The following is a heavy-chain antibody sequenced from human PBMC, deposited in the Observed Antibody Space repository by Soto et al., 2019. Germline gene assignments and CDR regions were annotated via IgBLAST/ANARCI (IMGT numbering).Heavy chain of an antibody. D-gene: IGHD3-3*01. V-gene: IGHV3-23*01. CDR3: AKDLITIFGVVTYSDAFDI. CDR1: GFTFSSYA. CDR2: ISGSGGST. J-gene: IGHJ3*02. Sequence: GSLRLSCAASGFTFSSYAMSWVRQAPGKGLEWVSAISGSGGSTYYADSVKGRFTISGDNSKNTLYLQMNSLRAEDTAVYYCAKDLITIFGVVTYSDAFDIWGQGTMVTVSS.